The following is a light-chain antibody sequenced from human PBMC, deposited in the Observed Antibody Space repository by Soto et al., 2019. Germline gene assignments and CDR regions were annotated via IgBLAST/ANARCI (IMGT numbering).Light chain of an antibody. CDR3: QQYYSTPPYT. CDR2: WAS. V-gene: IGKV4-1*01. J-gene: IGKJ2*01. CDR1: QSVLYSSNNMNY. Sequence: DIVMTQSPDSLAVSLGERATINCKSSQSVLYSSNNMNYLAWYQQKQGQPPKLLIYWASTRESGVPDRFSGRGSGTDFTLTIRSLQAEDVAVYYCQQYYSTPPYTFGQGTKLEIK.